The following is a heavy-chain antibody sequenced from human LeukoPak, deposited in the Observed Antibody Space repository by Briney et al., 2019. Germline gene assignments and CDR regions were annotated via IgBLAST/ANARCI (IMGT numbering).Heavy chain of an antibody. J-gene: IGHJ6*03. D-gene: IGHD2-2*01. CDR1: GYSISSGYY. Sequence: SETLSLTCTVSGYSISSGYYWGWIRQPPGKGLEWIGSIYHSGSTYYNPSLKSRVTISVDTSKNQFSLKLSSVTAADTAVYYCARVNQRNYYYYYYTDVWGKGTTVTVSS. CDR2: IYHSGST. V-gene: IGHV4-38-2*02. CDR3: ARVNQRNYYYYYYTDV.